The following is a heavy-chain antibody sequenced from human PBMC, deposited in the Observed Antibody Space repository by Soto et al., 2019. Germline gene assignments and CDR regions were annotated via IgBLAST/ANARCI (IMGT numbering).Heavy chain of an antibody. CDR2: ISSDGSNK. V-gene: IGHV3-30*18. D-gene: IGHD1-26*01. Sequence: QVHLVESGGGVVHPGRSLRLSCTASGFNFSDFGMHWVRQAPGKGLEWLALISSDGSNKFYADSVRGRFTVSRDRSDNTLHLQISAVRNDDTAMYYCAKDFARGPMGMALDSWGQGTLVIGSS. CDR1: GFNFSDFG. J-gene: IGHJ4*02. CDR3: AKDFARGPMGMALDS.